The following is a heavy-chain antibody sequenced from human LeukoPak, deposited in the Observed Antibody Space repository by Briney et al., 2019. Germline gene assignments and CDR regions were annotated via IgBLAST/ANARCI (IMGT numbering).Heavy chain of an antibody. CDR1: GGSISSYY. CDR2: IYYSGST. V-gene: IGHV4-59*08. CDR3: AKLTYYYYMDV. Sequence: SETLSLTCTVSGGSISSYYWSWIRQPPGKGLEWIGYIYYSGSTNYNPSLKSRVTISVDTSKNQFSLKLSSVTAADTAVYYCAKLTYYYYMDVWGKGTTVTVSS. D-gene: IGHD4/OR15-4a*01. J-gene: IGHJ6*03.